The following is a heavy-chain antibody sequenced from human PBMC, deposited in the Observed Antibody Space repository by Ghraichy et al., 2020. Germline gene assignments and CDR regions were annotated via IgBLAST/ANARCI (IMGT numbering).Heavy chain of an antibody. CDR3: AREGDFWSGYYSNYYYYYGMDV. D-gene: IGHD3-3*01. J-gene: IGHJ6*02. CDR1: GFTFSSYS. V-gene: IGHV3-48*02. CDR2: ISSSSSTI. Sequence: GESLRLSCAASGFTFSSYSMNWVRQAPGKGLEWVSYISSSSSTIYYADSVKGRFTISRDNAKNSLYLQMNSLRDEDTAVYYCAREGDFWSGYYSNYYYYYGMDVWGQGTTVTVSS.